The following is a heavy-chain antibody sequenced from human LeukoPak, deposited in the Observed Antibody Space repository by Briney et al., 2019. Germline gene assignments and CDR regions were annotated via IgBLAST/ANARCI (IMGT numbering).Heavy chain of an antibody. J-gene: IGHJ4*02. V-gene: IGHV1-8*01. D-gene: IGHD1-26*01. Sequence: GSVQVSFKATRYIYIKYVINWVGQATGQEGAWMGWMNQSSGNTGYAQKLQDRVTMTRSTSINTAYMELSNLTHEDTAVYYYARSNVGVRRRTVYWVQGTLVTVSS. CDR1: RYIYIKYV. CDR2: MNQSSGNT. CDR3: ARSNVGVRRRTVY.